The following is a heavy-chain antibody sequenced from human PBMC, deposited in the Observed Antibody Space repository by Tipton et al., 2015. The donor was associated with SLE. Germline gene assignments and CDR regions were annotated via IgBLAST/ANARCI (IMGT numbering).Heavy chain of an antibody. D-gene: IGHD6-13*01. J-gene: IGHJ6*03. Sequence: TLSLTCTVSGGSISSGGYYWSWIRQHPGKGLEWIGYIYYSGSTNYNPSLKSRVTISVDTSKNQFSLKLSSVTAADTAVYYCARQGLAAAGYYYYYMDVWGKGTTVTVSS. CDR3: ARQGLAAAGYYYYYMDV. CDR2: IYYSGST. CDR1: GGSISSGGYY. V-gene: IGHV4-61*08.